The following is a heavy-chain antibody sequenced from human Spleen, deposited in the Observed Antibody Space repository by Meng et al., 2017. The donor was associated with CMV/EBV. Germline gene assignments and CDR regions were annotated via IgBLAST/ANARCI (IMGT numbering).Heavy chain of an antibody. CDR2: INPNSGST. CDR3: ARGHRRTNYSSSWGYFDY. CDR1: TFTGYY. J-gene: IGHJ4*02. V-gene: IGHV1-2*02. Sequence: TFTGYYMHWVRQAPGQGLEWMEWINPNSGSTNYAQKFQGRVTMTRNTSISTAYMELSRLRSDDTAVYCCARGHRRTNYSSSWGYFDYWGQGTLVTVSS. D-gene: IGHD6-13*01.